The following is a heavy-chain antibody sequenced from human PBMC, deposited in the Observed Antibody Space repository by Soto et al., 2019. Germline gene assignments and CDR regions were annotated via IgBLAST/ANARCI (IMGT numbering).Heavy chain of an antibody. J-gene: IGHJ5*02. CDR3: ARDNGVVVVAATANWFDP. Sequence: ASVKVSCKASGYTFTSYYMHWVRQAPGQGLEWMGIINPSGGSTSYAQKFQGRVTMTRDTSTSTVYMELSSLRSEDTAVYYCARDNGVVVVAATANWFDPWGQGTLVTVS. CDR1: GYTFTSYY. D-gene: IGHD2-15*01. CDR2: INPSGGST. V-gene: IGHV1-46*01.